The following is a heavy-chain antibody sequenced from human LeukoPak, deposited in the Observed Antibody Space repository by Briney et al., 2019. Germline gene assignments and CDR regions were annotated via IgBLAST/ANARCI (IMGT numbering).Heavy chain of an antibody. CDR3: ARDSSYYGGAQYDAFDI. Sequence: SETLSLTCTVSGGSISSSSYYWGWIRQPPGKGLEWIGSIYYSGSTYYNPSLKSRVTISVDTSKNQFSLKLSSVTAADTAVYYCARDSSYYGGAQYDAFDIWGQGTMVTVPS. D-gene: IGHD4-23*01. CDR1: GGSISSSSYY. V-gene: IGHV4-39*07. CDR2: IYYSGST. J-gene: IGHJ3*02.